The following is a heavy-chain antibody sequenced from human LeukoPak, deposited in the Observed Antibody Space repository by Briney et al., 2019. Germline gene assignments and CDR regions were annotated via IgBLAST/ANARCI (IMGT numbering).Heavy chain of an antibody. J-gene: IGHJ4*02. CDR3: ATVPDQLLAFHFDY. CDR1: GYTLIELS. V-gene: IGHV1-24*01. Sequence: ASVKVSCKVSGYTLIELSMHWVRQAPAKGLEWMGGFEPEDGETIYAQKFQGRVTMTEDTSTDTAYMELSSLRSEDTAVYYCATVPDQLLAFHFDYWGQGTLVTVSS. CDR2: FEPEDGET. D-gene: IGHD2-2*01.